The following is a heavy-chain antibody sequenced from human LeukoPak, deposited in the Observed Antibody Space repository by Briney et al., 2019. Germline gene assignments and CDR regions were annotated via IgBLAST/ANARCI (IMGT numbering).Heavy chain of an antibody. V-gene: IGHV3-30*18. CDR3: AKDRSPMTTVTHWYFDL. Sequence: QPGRSLRLSCAASGFTFSSYGMHWVRQAPGKGLEWVAVISYDGSNKYYAGSVKGRFTISRDNSKNTLYLQMNSLRAEDTAVYYCAKDRSPMTTVTHWYFDLWGRGTLVTVSS. J-gene: IGHJ2*01. CDR2: ISYDGSNK. CDR1: GFTFSSYG. D-gene: IGHD4-17*01.